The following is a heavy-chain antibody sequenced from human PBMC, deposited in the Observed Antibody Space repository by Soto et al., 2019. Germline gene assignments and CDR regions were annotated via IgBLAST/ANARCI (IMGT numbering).Heavy chain of an antibody. CDR2: IVPIYRTA. CDR1: GGTFSSYR. J-gene: IGHJ4*02. V-gene: IGHV1-69*13. Sequence: SVKVSCKASGGTFSSYRINWVRQAPGQGLEWVGGIVPIYRTADYAQKFQGRVTITADESARTAYLEVRSLKSQDTAVYYCARDSGAKLSSSWGQGTLVTV. CDR3: ARDSGAKLSSS. D-gene: IGHD6-13*01.